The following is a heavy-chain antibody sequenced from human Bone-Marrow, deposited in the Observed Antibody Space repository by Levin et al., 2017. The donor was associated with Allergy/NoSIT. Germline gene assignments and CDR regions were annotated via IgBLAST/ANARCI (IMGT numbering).Heavy chain of an antibody. Sequence: GESLKISCAASGFTFSTYAMHWVRQAPGKGLEWLAFISYDGTAKYDADCVRGRFTIARDNSKNTLYLPMNGLRTEDTALYFCAREYYDGNPDFDYWGQGTLVTVSS. D-gene: IGHD4-23*01. CDR2: ISYDGTAK. CDR1: GFTFSTYA. J-gene: IGHJ4*02. CDR3: AREYYDGNPDFDY. V-gene: IGHV3-30-3*01.